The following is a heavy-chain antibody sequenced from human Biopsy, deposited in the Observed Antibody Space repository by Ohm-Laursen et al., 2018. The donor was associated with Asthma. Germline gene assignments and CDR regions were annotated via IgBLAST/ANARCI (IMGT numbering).Heavy chain of an antibody. CDR1: GFTFSSYG. D-gene: IGHD5-12*01. CDR2: MSYDGSIK. V-gene: IGHV3-30*18. Sequence: RSLRLSCSASGFTFSSYGMDRVRQAPGKGLEWVALMSYDGSIKDYADSVKGRSTISRDNSKNTLYLQMNSLRTEDTAVYYCAKRRGYSGHDNDYWGQGTLVIVSS. CDR3: AKRRGYSGHDNDY. J-gene: IGHJ4*02.